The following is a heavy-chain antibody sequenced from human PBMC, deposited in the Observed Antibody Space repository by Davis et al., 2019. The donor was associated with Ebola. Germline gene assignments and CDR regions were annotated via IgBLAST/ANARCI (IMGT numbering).Heavy chain of an antibody. CDR3: AKVTTVTDRVFFDY. Sequence: GGSLRLSCAASGFTFSSYGMHWVRQAPGKGLEWVAVISYDGSNKYYADSVKGRFTISRDNSKNTLYLQMNSLRAEDTAVYYCAKVTTVTDRVFFDYWGQGTLVTVSS. V-gene: IGHV3-30*18. CDR1: GFTFSSYG. D-gene: IGHD4-17*01. J-gene: IGHJ4*02. CDR2: ISYDGSNK.